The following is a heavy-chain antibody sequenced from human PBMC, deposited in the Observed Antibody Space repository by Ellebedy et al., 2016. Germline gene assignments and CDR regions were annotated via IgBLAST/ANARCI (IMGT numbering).Heavy chain of an antibody. J-gene: IGHJ4*01. V-gene: IGHV4-34*01. CDR3: ASFLDNLYMRDTFPDY. CDR2: VNERGST. CDR1: GGALSDYF. D-gene: IGHD2-2*03. Sequence: SETLSLTCAVHGGALSDYFWTWFRQAQGKGREWSGEVNERGSTTYNPSLNDRVSISVDASKNEISLRLRSVTAADTAVYWCASFLDNLYMRDTFPDYWGQGIRVTVSS.